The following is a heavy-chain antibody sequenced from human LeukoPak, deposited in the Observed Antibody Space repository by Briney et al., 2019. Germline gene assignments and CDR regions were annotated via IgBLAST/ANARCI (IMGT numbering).Heavy chain of an antibody. CDR3: SRDPRHNDY. CDR1: GFTFSEFY. CDR2: ISGSAHDV. J-gene: IGHJ4*02. Sequence: PAGSLRLSCAASGFTFSEFYMTWIRQAPGKGLELLSYISGSAHDVNYIDSVKGRFTISRDNAKNSLYLHMNSLTVEDTAVYYCSRDPRHNDYWGQGTLVTVSS. V-gene: IGHV3-11*01.